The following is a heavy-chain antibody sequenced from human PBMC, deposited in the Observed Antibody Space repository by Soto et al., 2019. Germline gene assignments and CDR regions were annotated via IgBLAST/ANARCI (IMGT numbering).Heavy chain of an antibody. J-gene: IGHJ5*02. CDR1: GFTFSSYA. CDR2: ISYDGSNK. Sequence: GGSLRLSCAASGFTFSSYAMHWVRQAPGKGLEWVAVISYDGSNKYYADPVKGRFTISRDNSKNTLYLQMNSLRAEDTAVYYCAAQISHAWGQGTLVTVSS. CDR3: AAQISHA. V-gene: IGHV3-30-3*01.